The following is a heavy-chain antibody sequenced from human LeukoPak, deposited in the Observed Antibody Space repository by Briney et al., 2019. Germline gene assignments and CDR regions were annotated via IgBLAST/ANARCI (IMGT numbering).Heavy chain of an antibody. CDR1: GDSIDSVKYY. J-gene: IGHJ4*02. CDR2: IYYSGST. CDR3: ARTDFRIFDY. D-gene: IGHD3-3*01. Sequence: SETLSLTCTVSGDSIDSVKYYWSWIRQSPGTGLEWIGYIYYSGSTYYNPSLKSRITMSIDTSKNQFSPKLSSVTAADTAVYYCARTDFRIFDYWGQGTLVTVSS. V-gene: IGHV4-30-4*08.